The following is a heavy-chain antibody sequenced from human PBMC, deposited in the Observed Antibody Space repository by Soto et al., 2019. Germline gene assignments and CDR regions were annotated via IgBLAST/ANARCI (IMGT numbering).Heavy chain of an antibody. CDR2: IYPGDSDT. D-gene: IGHD2-15*01. Sequence: GESLKISCKGSGCSFTSYWIGWVRQMPGKGLEWMGIIYPGDSDTRYSPSFQGQVTISADKSISTAYLQWSSLKASDTAMYYCARGYCSGGSCYNYYMDVWGKGTTVTVSS. CDR1: GCSFTSYW. V-gene: IGHV5-51*01. J-gene: IGHJ6*03. CDR3: ARGYCSGGSCYNYYMDV.